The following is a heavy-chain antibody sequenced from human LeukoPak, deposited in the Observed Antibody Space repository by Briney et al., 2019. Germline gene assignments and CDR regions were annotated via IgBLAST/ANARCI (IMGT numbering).Heavy chain of an antibody. CDR1: GGAFSGYF. V-gene: IGHV4-34*01. CDR3: ARVILVYYYYYMDV. J-gene: IGHJ6*03. CDR2: INHSGST. Sequence: PSETLSLTCAVYGGAFSGYFWSWIRKPPGKGLEWIGEINHSGSTNYNPSLKSRVTISVDTSKNQFSLKVSSVTAADTAMYYCARVILVYYYYYMDVWGKGTTVTVSS. D-gene: IGHD6-6*01.